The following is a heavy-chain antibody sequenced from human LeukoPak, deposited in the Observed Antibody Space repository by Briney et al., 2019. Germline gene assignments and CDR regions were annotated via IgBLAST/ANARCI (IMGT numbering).Heavy chain of an antibody. Sequence: ASVKVSCKASGYTFIGYYMHWVRQAPGQGLEWMGWIHPNSGETNYAQSFQGRGTMTRDTSISTAYMELSRLRSNDTAVYYCAIHTGTNSFFDFWGQGTLVTVSS. CDR3: AIHTGTNSFFDF. J-gene: IGHJ4*02. CDR1: GYTFIGYY. D-gene: IGHD4-17*01. CDR2: IHPNSGET. V-gene: IGHV1-2*02.